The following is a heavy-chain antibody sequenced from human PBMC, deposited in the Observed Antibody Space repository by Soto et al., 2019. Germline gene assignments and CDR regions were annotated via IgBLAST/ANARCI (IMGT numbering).Heavy chain of an antibody. V-gene: IGHV4-61*08. CDR3: ARVSFYYDTSGYAVGWFDP. CDR2: ISHSGTT. Sequence: SETLSLTCSVSGDSVSSGVYYWSWIRQPPGKGLEWIGCISHSGTTKYNPSLKNPVTIAVDTSKNQFSLKLSFVTAADTAVYFCARVSFYYDTSGYAVGWFDPWGQGTPVPVSS. J-gene: IGHJ5*02. CDR1: GDSVSSGVYY. D-gene: IGHD3-22*01.